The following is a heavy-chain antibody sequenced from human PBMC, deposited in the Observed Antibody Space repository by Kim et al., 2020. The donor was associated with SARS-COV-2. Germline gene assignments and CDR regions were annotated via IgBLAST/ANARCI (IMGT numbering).Heavy chain of an antibody. V-gene: IGHV1-69*13. Sequence: SVKVSCKASGGTFDNFGVVWVRQAPGQGLEWMGGIIPIFGTPIYAQKFEGRVTITADQSTTTAYMELTRLRSEDTATYYCARVTAAVGVGLLGWFDPWGQGTLVTVSS. CDR1: GGTFDNFG. CDR3: ARVTAAVGVGLLGWFDP. J-gene: IGHJ5*02. CDR2: IIPIFGTP. D-gene: IGHD3-3*01.